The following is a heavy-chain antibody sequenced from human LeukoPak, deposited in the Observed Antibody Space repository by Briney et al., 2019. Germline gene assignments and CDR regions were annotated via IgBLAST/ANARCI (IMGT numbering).Heavy chain of an antibody. J-gene: IGHJ4*02. CDR3: ARGMEQMVRGVIISRIDY. Sequence: ASVKVSCKASGYTFTSFGISWVRQAPGQGLEWMGWIGAYNGNTNYAQKLQGRVTMTTDTSTSTAYMELRSLRSDDTAVYYCARGMEQMVRGVIISRIDYWGQGTLVTVSS. CDR1: GYTFTSFG. D-gene: IGHD3-10*01. CDR2: IGAYNGNT. V-gene: IGHV1-18*01.